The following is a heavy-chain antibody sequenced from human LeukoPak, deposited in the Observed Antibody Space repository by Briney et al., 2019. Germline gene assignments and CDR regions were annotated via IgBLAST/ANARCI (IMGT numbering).Heavy chain of an antibody. CDR2: INPRGGST. J-gene: IGHJ4*02. V-gene: IGHV1-46*01. CDR1: GYTFIGYY. Sequence: ASVKVSCKSSGYTFIGYYMHWVRQAPGQGLEWMGIINPRGGSTIYAQNFQGRVTLTRDTSTSTVYMELSSLRSEDTAVYYCVRRYDDNTGHSYGYYFDYWGQGTLVTVSS. CDR3: VRRYDDNTGHSYGYYFDY. D-gene: IGHD3-22*01.